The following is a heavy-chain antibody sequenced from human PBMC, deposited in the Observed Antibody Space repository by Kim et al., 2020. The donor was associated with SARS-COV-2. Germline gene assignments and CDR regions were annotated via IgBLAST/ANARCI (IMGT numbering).Heavy chain of an antibody. J-gene: IGHJ4*02. Sequence: SETLSLTCNVSGDSISYYCCSWIRQLPGKGLEWLGYIYQSGNTDYNPSLKSRVTISWDTSKNQFSLDLTSVTEADTAVYYCARSEGRGSWHQFDYWGQGILVTVSS. CDR2: IYQSGNT. V-gene: IGHV4-59*01. CDR1: GDSISYYC. D-gene: IGHD6-19*01. CDR3: ARSEGRGSWHQFDY.